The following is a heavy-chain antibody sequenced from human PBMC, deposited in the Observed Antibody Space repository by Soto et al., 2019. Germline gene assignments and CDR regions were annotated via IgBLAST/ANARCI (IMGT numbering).Heavy chain of an antibody. CDR2: IYYSGST. J-gene: IGHJ4*02. CDR3: AGSKPHYYDSSGYYSALDY. D-gene: IGHD3-22*01. CDR1: GGSVSSGSYY. V-gene: IGHV4-61*01. Sequence: SETLSLTCTVSGGSVSSGSYYWSWIRQPPGKGLEWIGYIYYSGSTNYNPSLKSRVTISVDTSKNQFSLKLSSVTAADTAVYYCAGSKPHYYDSSGYYSALDYWGQGTLVTVSS.